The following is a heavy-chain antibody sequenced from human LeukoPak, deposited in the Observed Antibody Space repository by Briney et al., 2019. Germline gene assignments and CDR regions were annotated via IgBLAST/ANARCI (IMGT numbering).Heavy chain of an antibody. CDR1: GYTFTRFG. CDR2: ISAYNGNT. Sequence: ASAKVSCKASGYTFTRFGISWVRQAPGQGLEWMGWISAYNGNTNYAQKLQGRVTMTTDTSTSTAYMELRSLRSDDTAVYYCARDLIEDYGGNSDFDYWGQGTLVTVSS. D-gene: IGHD4-23*01. V-gene: IGHV1-18*01. J-gene: IGHJ4*02. CDR3: ARDLIEDYGGNSDFDY.